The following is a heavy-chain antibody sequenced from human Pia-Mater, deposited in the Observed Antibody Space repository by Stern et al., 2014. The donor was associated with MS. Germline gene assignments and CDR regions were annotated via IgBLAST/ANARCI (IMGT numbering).Heavy chain of an antibody. Sequence: QVQLAQSGAEVKQPRPSAKVSSKASAATFNAYAINWLRQPPGQGLEWTGGIIPIFGTANYAQKFQGRVTITADESTRTSSMQLSSLRYDDTAVYYCARDGRHTDNYGLDVWGQGTTVTVSS. V-gene: IGHV1-69*01. CDR1: AATFNAYA. D-gene: IGHD3-9*01. J-gene: IGHJ6*02. CDR3: ARDGRHTDNYGLDV. CDR2: IIPIFGTA.